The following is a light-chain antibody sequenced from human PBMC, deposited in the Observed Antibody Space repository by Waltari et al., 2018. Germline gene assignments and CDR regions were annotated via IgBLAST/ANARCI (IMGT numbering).Light chain of an antibody. CDR3: QTGGHGTWV. CDR1: SGHSSNV. V-gene: IGLV4-69*02. CDR2: VNSDGSH. Sequence: QLALTQSPSASASLGASVKLTCTLNSGHSSNVVAWLQQQPEKGPRDLMKVNSDGSHSKGDDIPDRFSGSGSGAERYLTISSLQSEDEADYYCQTGGHGTWVFGGGTKLTVL. J-gene: IGLJ3*02.